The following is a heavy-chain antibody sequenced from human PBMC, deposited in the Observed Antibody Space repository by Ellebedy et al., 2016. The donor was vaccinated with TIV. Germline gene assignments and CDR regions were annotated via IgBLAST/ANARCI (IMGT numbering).Heavy chain of an antibody. V-gene: IGHV1-69*13. Sequence: SVKVSXXASGGTFSSYAISWVRQAPGQGLEWMGGIIPIFGTANYAQKFQGRVTITADESTSTAYMELSSLRSEDTAVYYCARVPRWNSYYFDYWGQGTLVTVSS. J-gene: IGHJ4*02. D-gene: IGHD1-7*01. CDR3: ARVPRWNSYYFDY. CDR2: IIPIFGTA. CDR1: GGTFSSYA.